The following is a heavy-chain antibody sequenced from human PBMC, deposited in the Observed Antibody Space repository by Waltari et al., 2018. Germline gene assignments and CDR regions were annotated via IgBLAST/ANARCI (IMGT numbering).Heavy chain of an antibody. CDR3: VREAPGSFGLVT. J-gene: IGHJ5*02. CDR1: GGSIRTSSYH. V-gene: IGHV4-39*01. Sequence: QLQLRESGPGLVKPSETLSLTCNVSGGSIRTSSYHWGWVRQPPGKGLAWIGTIYDTGSAFYDPSLKSRITISVDPAKNQFSLRLTSVSATDTAIYYCVREAPGSFGLVTWGQGTLVTVSS. D-gene: IGHD3-3*01. CDR2: IYDTGSA.